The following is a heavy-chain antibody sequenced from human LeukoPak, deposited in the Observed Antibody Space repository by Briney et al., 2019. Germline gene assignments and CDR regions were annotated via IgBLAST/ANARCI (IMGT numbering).Heavy chain of an antibody. Sequence: SETLSLTCSVYGGSLSNYYWSWIRQPPGKGLEWIGRIYISGSTKYNPSLKSRVTISVDTSKNQFSLKLSSVTAADTAVYYCARGLGRWAFDYWGQGTLVTVSS. J-gene: IGHJ4*02. V-gene: IGHV4-59*01. D-gene: IGHD3-16*01. CDR2: IYISGST. CDR1: GGSLSNYY. CDR3: ARGLGRWAFDY.